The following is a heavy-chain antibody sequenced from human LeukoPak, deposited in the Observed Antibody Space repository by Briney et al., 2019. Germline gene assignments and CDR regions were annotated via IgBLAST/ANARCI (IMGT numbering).Heavy chain of an antibody. D-gene: IGHD1-26*01. J-gene: IGHJ4*02. CDR3: ARVGSGTVGGSYPTAYFDY. CDR2: INPSGGST. V-gene: IGHV1-46*01. CDR1: GYTFTSYY. Sequence: ASVKVSCKASGYTFTSYYMHWVRQAPGQGLEWMGIINPSGGSTSYAQKFQGRVTMTRDTSTSTVYMELSSLRSDDTAVYYRARVGSGTVGGSYPTAYFDYWGQGTLVTVSS.